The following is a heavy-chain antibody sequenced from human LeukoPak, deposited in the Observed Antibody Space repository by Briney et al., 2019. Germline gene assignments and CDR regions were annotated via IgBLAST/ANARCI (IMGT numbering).Heavy chain of an antibody. CDR3: ARWGTYASTSNWFDP. CDR1: GYSISSGYY. J-gene: IGHJ5*02. V-gene: IGHV4-38-2*02. D-gene: IGHD2-2*01. Sequence: PSETLSLTCTVSGYSISSGYYWGWIRQPPGKGLEWIGSIYHSGSTNYNPSLKSRVTISVDTSKNQFSLKLSSVTAADTAVYYCARWGTYASTSNWFDPWGQGTLVTVSS. CDR2: IYHSGST.